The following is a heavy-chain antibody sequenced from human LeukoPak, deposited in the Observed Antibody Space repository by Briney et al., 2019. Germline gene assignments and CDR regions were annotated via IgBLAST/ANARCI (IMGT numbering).Heavy chain of an antibody. D-gene: IGHD1-26*01. J-gene: IGHJ4*02. CDR2: ISGGGSQK. CDR1: GFTISSYW. Sequence: PGGSLRLSCAASGFTISSYWMTWVRQAPGKGLEWVASISGGGSQKNYMDSVKGRFTISRDNSKYSLYLQMNSLRADDTAVYYCARDIPSGTTTLDYWGQGTLVTVSS. CDR3: ARDIPSGTTTLDY. V-gene: IGHV3-7*01.